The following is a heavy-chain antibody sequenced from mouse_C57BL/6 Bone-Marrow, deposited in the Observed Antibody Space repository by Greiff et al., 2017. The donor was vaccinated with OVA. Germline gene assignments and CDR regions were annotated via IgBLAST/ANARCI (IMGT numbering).Heavy chain of an antibody. CDR2: IYPRDGST. Sequence: VQLQESDAELVKPGASVKISCKVSGYTFTDHTIHWMKQRPEQGLEWIGYIYPRDGSTKYNEKFKGKATLTADKSSSTAYMQLNSLTSEDSAVYYCARWNYCCSPFDYWGQGTTLTVSS. D-gene: IGHD1-1*01. CDR1: GYTFTDHT. V-gene: IGHV1-78*01. CDR3: ARWNYCCSPFDY. J-gene: IGHJ2*01.